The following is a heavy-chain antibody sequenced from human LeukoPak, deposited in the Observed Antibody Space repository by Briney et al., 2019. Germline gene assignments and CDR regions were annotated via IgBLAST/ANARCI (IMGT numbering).Heavy chain of an antibody. CDR2: IYHSGST. Sequence: SETLSLTCAVYGGSFSTYYWSWIRQPPGKGLEWIGSIYHSGSTYYNPSLKSRVTISVDTSKNQFSLKLSSVTAADTAVYYCARDHLLAVAGFFDYWGQGTLVTVSS. CDR1: GGSFSTYY. V-gene: IGHV4-34*01. D-gene: IGHD6-19*01. J-gene: IGHJ4*02. CDR3: ARDHLLAVAGFFDY.